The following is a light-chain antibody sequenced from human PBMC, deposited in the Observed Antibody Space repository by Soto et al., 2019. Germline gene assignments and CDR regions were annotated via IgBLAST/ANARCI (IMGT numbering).Light chain of an antibody. V-gene: IGKV1-27*01. CDR1: QGISNY. CDR2: AAS. J-gene: IGKJ3*01. CDR3: QKYNSGGT. Sequence: DIQMTQSPSSLSASVGDRVTITCRASQGISNYLAWYQQKPGKVPKLLIYAASTLQSGVPSRFSGSGSGTDFTLTISSLQPEDVATYYCQKYNSGGTFGPGTKVDIK.